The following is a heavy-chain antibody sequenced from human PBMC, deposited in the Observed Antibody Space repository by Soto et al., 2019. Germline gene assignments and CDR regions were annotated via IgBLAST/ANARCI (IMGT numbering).Heavy chain of an antibody. CDR2: IKSKTDGGTT. CDR1: GFTFSNAW. CDR3: TTAFFNWNYVDY. V-gene: IGHV3-15*01. D-gene: IGHD1-20*01. J-gene: IGHJ4*02. Sequence: KTGGSLRLSCAASGFTFSNAWMSWVRQAPGKGLEWVGRIKSKTDGGTTDYAAPVKGRFTISRDDSKNTLYLQMNSLKTEDTAVYYCTTAFFNWNYVDYWGQGTLVTVSS.